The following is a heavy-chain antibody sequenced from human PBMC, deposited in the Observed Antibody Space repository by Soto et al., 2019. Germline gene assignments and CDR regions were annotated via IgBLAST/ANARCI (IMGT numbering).Heavy chain of an antibody. CDR2: ISGSGGST. CDR1: GFIFSSYA. Sequence: SLRLSCAASGFIFSSYAMSWVRQAPGKGLEWVSAISGSGGSTYYADSVKGRFTISRDNSKNTLYLQMNSLRAEDTAVYYCAKDLGPLGYSYGYNYYYGMDVWGQGTTVTVSS. CDR3: AKDLGPLGYSYGYNYYYGMDV. D-gene: IGHD5-18*01. J-gene: IGHJ6*02. V-gene: IGHV3-23*01.